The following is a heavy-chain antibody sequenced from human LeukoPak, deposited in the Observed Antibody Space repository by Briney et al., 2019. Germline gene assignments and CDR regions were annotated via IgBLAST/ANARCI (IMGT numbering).Heavy chain of an antibody. Sequence: PGGSLSLSCAASGFTLSNYDMHWVRPATGKGLEWVSAIGTAGDTYYPSSVKGRFTISREDAKNSLYLQMNSLRAGDTAVYYCARVAKERVGGVYYFDYWGQGTLVTVSS. CDR3: ARVAKERVGGVYYFDY. J-gene: IGHJ4*02. CDR1: GFTLSNYD. V-gene: IGHV3-13*01. D-gene: IGHD1-1*01. CDR2: IGTAGDT.